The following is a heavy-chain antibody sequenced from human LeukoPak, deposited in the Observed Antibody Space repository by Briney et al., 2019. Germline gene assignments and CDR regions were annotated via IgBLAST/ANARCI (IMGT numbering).Heavy chain of an antibody. V-gene: IGHV3-48*01. CDR2: ISSSGSAI. J-gene: IGHJ4*02. CDR1: GFPLSSYS. D-gene: IGHD2-15*01. CDR3: VRVKGSYFDY. Sequence: GGSLRLSSAASGFPLSSYSINWVRQAPGKGLEWVSYISSSGSAIYYVDSVKGRFTVSRDNAKNSLFLQMNSPRAEDTAVYYCVRVKGSYFDYWGQGALVTVSS.